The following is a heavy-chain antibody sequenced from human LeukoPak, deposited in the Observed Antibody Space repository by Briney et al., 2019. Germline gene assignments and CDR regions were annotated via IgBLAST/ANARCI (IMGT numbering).Heavy chain of an antibody. Sequence: GGSLRLSCAASGFTFSTYAMSWVRQAPGKGLEWVSVISGSGSSTYYADSVKGRFTISRDNSKNTLYPQMNSLRAEDTAVYYCAKEMATIRAFGFWGQGTMVTVSS. D-gene: IGHD5-24*01. J-gene: IGHJ3*01. CDR3: AKEMATIRAFGF. CDR2: ISGSGSST. CDR1: GFTFSTYA. V-gene: IGHV3-23*01.